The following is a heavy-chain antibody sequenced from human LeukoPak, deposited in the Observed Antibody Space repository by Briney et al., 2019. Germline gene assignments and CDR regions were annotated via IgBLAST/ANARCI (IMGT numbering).Heavy chain of an antibody. Sequence: SETLSLTCTVSGGSISSGGYYWSWIRQPPGKGLEWIGYIYHSGSTYYNPSLKSRVTISVDTSRNQFSLKLSSVTAADTAVYYCATHPRNYYDSSGYQAFDIDAFDIWGQGTMVTVSS. CDR3: ATHPRNYYDSSGYQAFDIDAFDI. CDR1: GGSISSGGYY. V-gene: IGHV4-30-2*02. J-gene: IGHJ3*02. D-gene: IGHD3-22*01. CDR2: IYHSGST.